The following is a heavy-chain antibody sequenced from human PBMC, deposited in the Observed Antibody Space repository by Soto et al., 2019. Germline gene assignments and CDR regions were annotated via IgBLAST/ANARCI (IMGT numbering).Heavy chain of an antibody. CDR3: AKARFGESPYYYYGMDV. CDR1: GFTFSSYC. V-gene: IGHV3-30*18. CDR2: ISYDGSNK. J-gene: IGHJ6*02. Sequence: GGSLRLSCAASGFTFSSYCMHWVRQAPGKGLEWVAVISYDGSNKYYADSVKGRFTISRDNSKNTLYLQMNSLRAEDTAVYYCAKARFGESPYYYYGMDVWGQGTTVTVSS. D-gene: IGHD3-10*01.